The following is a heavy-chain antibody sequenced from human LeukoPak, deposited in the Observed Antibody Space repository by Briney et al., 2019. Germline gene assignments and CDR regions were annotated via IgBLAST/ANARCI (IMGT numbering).Heavy chain of an antibody. V-gene: IGHV4-34*01. Sequence: NSSETLSLTCAVYGGSFSGYYWSWIRQPPGKGLEWIGEINHSGSTKYNPSLKSRVTISVDTSKNQFSLKLSSVTAADTAVYYCARVGVVVPAAIAWGQGTLVTVSS. D-gene: IGHD2-2*01. CDR3: ARVGVVVPAAIA. CDR2: INHSGST. CDR1: GGSFSGYY. J-gene: IGHJ5*02.